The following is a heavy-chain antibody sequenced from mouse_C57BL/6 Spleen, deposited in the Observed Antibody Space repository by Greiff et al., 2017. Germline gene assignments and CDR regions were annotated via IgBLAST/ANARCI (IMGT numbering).Heavy chain of an antibody. J-gene: IGHJ1*03. CDR3: ARGEGSIYGYFDV. V-gene: IGHV3-1*01. CDR2: ISYSGST. D-gene: IGHD1-1*01. Sequence: EVKLLESGPGMVKPSQSLSLTCPVTGYSITSGYDWHWIRHFPGNKLEWMGYISYSGSTNYNTSLKSRISITHDTSTHHFFLKLNSVTTDDTATYYCARGEGSIYGYFDVWGKGTTVTVSS. CDR1: GYSITSGYD.